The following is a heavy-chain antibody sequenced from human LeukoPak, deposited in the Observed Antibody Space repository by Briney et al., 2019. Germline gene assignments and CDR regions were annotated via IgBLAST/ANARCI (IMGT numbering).Heavy chain of an antibody. CDR2: IYYSGST. D-gene: IGHD6-6*01. CDR3: ARAGFALAPHRGTPFGY. CDR1: GGSISSSSYY. J-gene: IGHJ4*02. Sequence: SETLSLTCTVSGGSISSSSYYWGWIRQPPGKGLEWIGSIYYSGSTNYSPSLKSRVTISVNTSKNQFSLKLTSVTAADTAVYYCARAGFALAPHRGTPFGYWGQGTLVTVSS. V-gene: IGHV4-39*07.